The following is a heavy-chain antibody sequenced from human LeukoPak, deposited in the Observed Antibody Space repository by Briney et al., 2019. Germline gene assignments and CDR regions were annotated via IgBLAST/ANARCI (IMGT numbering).Heavy chain of an antibody. V-gene: IGHV3-48*03. Sequence: GGSLRLSCAASGFTFSSYGMNWVRQAPGKGLEWVSYISSSGSTIYYADSVKGRFTISRDNAKNSLYLQMNSLRAEDTAVYYCARVKYSRVVGAFDYWGQGTLVSVSS. J-gene: IGHJ4*02. CDR2: ISSSGSTI. CDR3: ARVKYSRVVGAFDY. D-gene: IGHD6-6*01. CDR1: GFTFSSYG.